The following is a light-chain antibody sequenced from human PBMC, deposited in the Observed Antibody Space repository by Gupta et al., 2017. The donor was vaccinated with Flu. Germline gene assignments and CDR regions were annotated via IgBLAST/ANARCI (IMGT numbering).Light chain of an antibody. Sequence: ATLSVSPGEGATLSCRASQNVGNQLAWYQQKPGQAPRLLIFAASTRATGIPARFSGSGSGTEFTLTISSLQSEDGAVYFCQQYNTWPPLTFGGGTNVEIK. J-gene: IGKJ4*01. V-gene: IGKV3-15*01. CDR3: QQYNTWPPLT. CDR2: AAS. CDR1: QNVGNQ.